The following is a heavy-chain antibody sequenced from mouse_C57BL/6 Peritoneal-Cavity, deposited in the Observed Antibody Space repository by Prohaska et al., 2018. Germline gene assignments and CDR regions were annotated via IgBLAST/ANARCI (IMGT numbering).Heavy chain of an antibody. D-gene: IGHD1-1*01. V-gene: IGHV1-84*01. CDR1: GYTFTDYY. CDR3: ARNSGSYYGSSDWYIDF. CDR2: IYHGSGNT. J-gene: IGHJ1*03. Sequence: QIQLQESGPELVKPGASVKISCKAAGYTFTDYYINWLKQRPGKGLEQIGWIYHGSGNTKYKEKFEGMATLSVDTSSSTAYMQLRSLTSVDSAVYFCARNSGSYYGSSDWYIDFWGTGTSVTVSS.